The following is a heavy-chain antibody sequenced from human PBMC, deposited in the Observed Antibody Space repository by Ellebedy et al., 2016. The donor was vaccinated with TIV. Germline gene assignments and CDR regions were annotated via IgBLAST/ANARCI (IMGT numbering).Heavy chain of an antibody. CDR2: ISDSGASK. Sequence: PGGSLRLSCAASALTFSRYAMSWVRQAPGKGLEWVSSISDSGASKYYADSVKGRFTVSRDNSKNELYLEMNSLRAEDTAIYYCANAMFDPRSYWFFHYWGRGALVTVSS. CDR3: ANAMFDPRSYWFFHY. V-gene: IGHV3-23*01. CDR1: ALTFSRYA. J-gene: IGHJ4*02. D-gene: IGHD2-8*02.